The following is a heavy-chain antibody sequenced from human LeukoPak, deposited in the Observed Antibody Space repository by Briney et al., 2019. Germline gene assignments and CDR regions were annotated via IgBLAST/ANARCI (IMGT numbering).Heavy chain of an antibody. CDR3: AKAIVAAVGTGLSVDY. V-gene: IGHV3-15*05. CDR2: IKSKTDGGTT. J-gene: IGHJ4*02. CDR1: GFSFSNAW. D-gene: IGHD6-13*01. Sequence: GGSLRLSCAASGFSFSNAWMSWVRQAPGKGLEWVGRIKSKTDGGTTDYAAPVKGRFTISRDNAKNSLYLQMNSLRAEDTALFYCAKAIVAAVGTGLSVDYWGQGTLVTVSS.